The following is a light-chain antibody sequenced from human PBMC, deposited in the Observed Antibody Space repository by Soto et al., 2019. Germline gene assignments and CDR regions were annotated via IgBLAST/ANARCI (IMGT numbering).Light chain of an antibody. J-gene: IGKJ1*01. CDR1: QSVSGN. CDR3: QQYDTSPRT. Sequence: EIVMTQSPATLSVSPGERATLSCRASQSVSGNLAWYQQKPGQAPRLLIYGASTRATGIPARFSGSGSGTKFTLTISSLQSEDFAVYYCQQYDTSPRTFGQGTKVEIK. V-gene: IGKV3-15*01. CDR2: GAS.